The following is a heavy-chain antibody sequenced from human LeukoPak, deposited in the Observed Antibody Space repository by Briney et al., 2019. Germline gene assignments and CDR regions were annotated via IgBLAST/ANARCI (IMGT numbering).Heavy chain of an antibody. CDR2: IYHSGST. V-gene: IGHV4-38-2*01. Sequence: SETLSLTCAVSGYSISSGYYWGWIRQPPGKGLEWIGSIYHSGSTYYNPSLKSRVTISVDTSKNQFSLKLSSVTAADTAVYYCARGIYSGSLGRTDYWGQGTLVTVSS. D-gene: IGHD1-26*01. CDR3: ARGIYSGSLGRTDY. CDR1: GYSISSGYY. J-gene: IGHJ4*02.